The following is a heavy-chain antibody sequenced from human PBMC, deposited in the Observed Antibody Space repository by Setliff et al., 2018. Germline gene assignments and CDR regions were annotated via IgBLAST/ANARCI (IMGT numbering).Heavy chain of an antibody. CDR3: ARADPDTTGFDSLDI. J-gene: IGHJ3*02. Sequence: PGGSLRLSCAASGFTVSNNYMNWVRQAQGKGLEWVSVVYSGGRTYYTDSVLGRFTISRDNSKNTLYLRMNNLRVEDTAIYYCARADPDTTGFDSLDIWGQGTMVTVSS. CDR2: VYSGGRT. V-gene: IGHV3-53*01. CDR1: GFTVSNNY. D-gene: IGHD1-26*01.